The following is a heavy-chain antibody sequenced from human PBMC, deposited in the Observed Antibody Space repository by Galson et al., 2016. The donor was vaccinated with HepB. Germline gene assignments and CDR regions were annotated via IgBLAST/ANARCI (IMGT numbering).Heavy chain of an antibody. V-gene: IGHV3-7*01. CDR2: INRDGSER. Sequence: SLRLSCAASDFTFASYWMTWVRQAPGKGLEWVANINRDGSERHYVDSVKGRFTISRDNAKNLVFLQVSSLRDEDTAVYFCARDRSLLSVLSGPVGIRGAGWYFDLWGRGTRVIVSS. CDR3: ARDRSLLSVLSGPVGIRGAGWYFDL. D-gene: IGHD1-26*01. CDR1: DFTFASYW. J-gene: IGHJ2*01.